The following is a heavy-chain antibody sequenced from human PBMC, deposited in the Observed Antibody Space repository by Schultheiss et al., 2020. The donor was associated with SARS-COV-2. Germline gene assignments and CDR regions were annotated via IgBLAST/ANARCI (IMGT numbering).Heavy chain of an antibody. CDR3: TTDPPIGSGSYYRYYYYYGMDV. J-gene: IGHJ6*02. Sequence: GGSLRLSCAASGFTFSNYALHWVRQAPGKGLEWVSSISSGSSYIYYADSVKGRFTISRDNSKNTLYLQMNSLKAEDTAVYYCTTDPPIGSGSYYRYYYYYGMDVWGQGTTVTVSS. CDR2: ISSGSSYI. D-gene: IGHD3-10*01. V-gene: IGHV3-21*04. CDR1: GFTFSNYA.